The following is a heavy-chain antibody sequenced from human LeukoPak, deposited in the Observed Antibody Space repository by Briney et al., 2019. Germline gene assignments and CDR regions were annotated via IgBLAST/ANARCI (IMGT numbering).Heavy chain of an antibody. D-gene: IGHD2/OR15-2a*01. J-gene: IGHJ6*02. CDR1: GFTFSSYA. Sequence: GGSLRLSCAASGFTFSSYAMSWVRQAPGKGLEWVSAISGSGGSTYYADSVKGRFTISRDNSKNTLYLQMNSLRAEDTAVYYCAKSLILQQPHYYYYYGMDVWGQGTTVTVSS. V-gene: IGHV3-23*01. CDR3: AKSLILQQPHYYYYYGMDV. CDR2: ISGSGGST.